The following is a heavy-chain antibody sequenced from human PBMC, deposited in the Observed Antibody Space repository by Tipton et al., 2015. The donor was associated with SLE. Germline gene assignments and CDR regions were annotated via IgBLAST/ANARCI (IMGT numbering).Heavy chain of an antibody. V-gene: IGHV4-59*01. J-gene: IGHJ3*01. CDR3: ARSSGSYLAFDV. D-gene: IGHD1-26*01. CDR2: IHYSGST. CDR1: GGSISSYY. Sequence: TLSLTCAVSGGSISSYYWSWIRQPPGKGLDWIGYIHYSGSTNYNPSLKSRVTISVDTSKNHFSLNLNSVTAADTAVYYCARSSGSYLAFDVWGQGTMVTVSS.